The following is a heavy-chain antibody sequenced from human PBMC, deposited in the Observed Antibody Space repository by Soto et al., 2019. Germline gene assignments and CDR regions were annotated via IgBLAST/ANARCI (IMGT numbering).Heavy chain of an antibody. J-gene: IGHJ6*01. CDR1: GGSISSGGYS. Sequence: KPSETLSLTCAVSGGSISSGGYSWSWIRXPPGKGLEWIGYIYHSGSTYYNPSLKSRVTISVDWSKNQFSLKLSSVTAADTAVYYCARQGVKGYCISTSCPGDVWGQGTTVTVSS. V-gene: IGHV4-30-2*01. CDR3: ARQGVKGYCISTSCPGDV. CDR2: IYHSGST. D-gene: IGHD2-2*01.